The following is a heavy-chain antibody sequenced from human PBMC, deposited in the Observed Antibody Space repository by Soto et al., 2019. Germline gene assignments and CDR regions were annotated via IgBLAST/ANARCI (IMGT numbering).Heavy chain of an antibody. Sequence: QVQLQESGPGLVKPSETLSLTCSVSGGSISNHYWSWIRQPPGKGLEWIGYIYYNGNNNYNPSLKSRVTMSVYTSRNQISLKLTTVTAADTAVYYCTRANWYSEYWGQGTLVTVSS. V-gene: IGHV4-59*11. CDR2: IYYNGNN. J-gene: IGHJ4*02. CDR1: GGSISNHY. CDR3: TRANWYSEY. D-gene: IGHD7-27*01.